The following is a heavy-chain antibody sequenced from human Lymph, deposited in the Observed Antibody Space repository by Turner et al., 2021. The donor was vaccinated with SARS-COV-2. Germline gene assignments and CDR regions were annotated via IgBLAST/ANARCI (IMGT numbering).Heavy chain of an antibody. V-gene: IGHV1-2*02. CDR3: ARSRDLQSMVRGVDPFDY. D-gene: IGHD3-10*01. CDR2: INPNSGGK. CDR1: GYTFTGYY. J-gene: IGHJ4*02. Sequence: QVQLVQSGAEVKKPGASVKVSCKASGYTFTGYYFHWVRQAPGQGLEWMGWINPNSGGKNYAQRFQSRVTMARDTSLSTAYMQLSRLRSDDTAVYYCARSRDLQSMVRGVDPFDYWGQGTLVTVSS.